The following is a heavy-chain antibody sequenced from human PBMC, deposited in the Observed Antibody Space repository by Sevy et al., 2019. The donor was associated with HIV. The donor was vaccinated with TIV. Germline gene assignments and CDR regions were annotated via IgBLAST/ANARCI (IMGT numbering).Heavy chain of an antibody. V-gene: IGHV3-33*01. CDR1: GFSFSNYG. D-gene: IGHD3-22*01. J-gene: IGHJ4*02. CDR2: IWYDGSSK. Sequence: GGSLRLSCAASGFSFSNYGMHWVRQAPGKGLEWVALIWYDGSSKYYAHSVKGRLTISRDNSKNTLSLQMNSLRAEDTAVYYCARGADYFDSSGANFEYWGQGTLVTVSS. CDR3: ARGADYFDSSGANFEY.